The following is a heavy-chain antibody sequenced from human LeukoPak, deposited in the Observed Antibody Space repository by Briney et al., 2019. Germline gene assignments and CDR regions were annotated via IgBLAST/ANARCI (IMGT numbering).Heavy chain of an antibody. CDR3: ARRLSILTGYYKGFDY. CDR1: GGSFSGYY. V-gene: IGHV4-34*01. CDR2: INHSRST. Sequence: SETLSLTCAVYGGSFSGYYWSWIRQPPGKGLEWIGEINHSRSTNYNPSLKSRVTISLDTSKNQFSLKLSSVTAADTAVYYCARRLSILTGYYKGFDYWGQGTLVTVSS. D-gene: IGHD3-9*01. J-gene: IGHJ4*02.